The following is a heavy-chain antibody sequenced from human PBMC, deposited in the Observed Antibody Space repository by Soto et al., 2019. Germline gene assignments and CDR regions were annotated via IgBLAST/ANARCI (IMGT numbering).Heavy chain of an antibody. D-gene: IGHD3-3*01. J-gene: IGHJ4*02. CDR2: ISYDENNK. V-gene: IGHV3-30-3*01. CDR3: ARSSDFWNGYPPDY. CDR1: GFTFSSYA. Sequence: YGFTFSSYAMHWVRQAPGRGLEWVAVISYDENNKYYADSVKGRFTISRDNSKNTLYLQMNSLRPEDTAVYYCARSSDFWNGYPPDYWGQGTLVTVSS.